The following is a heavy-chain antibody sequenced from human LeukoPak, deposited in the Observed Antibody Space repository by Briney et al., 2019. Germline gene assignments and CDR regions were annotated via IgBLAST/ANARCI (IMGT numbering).Heavy chain of an antibody. CDR3: ARHTNNYILRPFDD. D-gene: IGHD2/OR15-2a*01. CDR1: GYSISSGYY. Sequence: SETLSLTXAVSGYSISSGYYWGWFRQPPGKRLEYIGSTHHSGSSYYNPPLQSRVTLSVDTSNNHFSLRLTSVTAADTAVYYCARHTNNYILRPFDDWGQGILVTVSS. J-gene: IGHJ4*02. CDR2: THHSGSS. V-gene: IGHV4-38-2*01.